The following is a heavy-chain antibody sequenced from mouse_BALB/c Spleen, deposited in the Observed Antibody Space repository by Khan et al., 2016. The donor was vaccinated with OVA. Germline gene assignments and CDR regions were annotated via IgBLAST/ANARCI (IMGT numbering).Heavy chain of an antibody. J-gene: IGHJ3*01. D-gene: IGHD1-1*01. CDR3: SRAFYYGAWFAY. CDR1: GFSLTSYG. CDR2: IWAGGST. Sequence: QVQLKESGPGLVAPSQTLSITCTVSGFSLTSYGVHWVRQPPGKGLEWLGVIWAGGSTNHNSALMSRLSISKDNSKGQVVLKMNSLQTGATAMYYCSRAFYYGAWFAYWGQGTLVTVAA. V-gene: IGHV2-9*02.